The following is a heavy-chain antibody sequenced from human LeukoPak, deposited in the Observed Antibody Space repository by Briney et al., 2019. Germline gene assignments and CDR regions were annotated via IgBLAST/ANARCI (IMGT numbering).Heavy chain of an antibody. D-gene: IGHD3-16*01. CDR3: ATYTHWVAGDV. CDR2: MNQDGSEK. V-gene: IGHV3-7*01. J-gene: IGHJ6*02. Sequence: GGSLRLSCAASGFTFSDSWMSRVRQAPGKGLEWVANMNQDGSEKDYVDSVKGRFTISRDNARKSLYLQMSSLRAEDTAVYYCATYTHWVAGDVWGQGTTVTVSS. CDR1: GFTFSDSW.